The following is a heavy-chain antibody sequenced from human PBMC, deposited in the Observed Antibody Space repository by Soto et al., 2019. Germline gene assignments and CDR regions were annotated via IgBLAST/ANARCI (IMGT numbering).Heavy chain of an antibody. Sequence: SLTCAVSGGSISSNNWWSWVRQPPGKGLEWIGEIFHSGSTHYSPSLKSRVTISVDKSKNHFSLNLTSVTAADTAVYYCARVYSGSYSDSWGQGTLVHRLL. CDR2: IFHSGST. V-gene: IGHV4-4*02. CDR1: GGSISSNNW. J-gene: IGHJ4*02. CDR3: ARVYSGSYSDS. D-gene: IGHD1-26*01.